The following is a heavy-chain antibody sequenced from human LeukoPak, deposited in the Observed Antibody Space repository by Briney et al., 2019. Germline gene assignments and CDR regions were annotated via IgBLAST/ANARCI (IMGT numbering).Heavy chain of an antibody. Sequence: GESLRLSCAASGFTFSSYGMHWVRQAPGKGLEWVAFIRYDGSNKYYADSVKGRFTISRDNSKNTLYLQMNSLRAEDTAVYYCAKGRGHYDILTGYWGQGTLVTVSS. CDR2: IRYDGSNK. CDR1: GFTFSSYG. V-gene: IGHV3-30*02. CDR3: AKGRGHYDILTGY. J-gene: IGHJ4*02. D-gene: IGHD3-9*01.